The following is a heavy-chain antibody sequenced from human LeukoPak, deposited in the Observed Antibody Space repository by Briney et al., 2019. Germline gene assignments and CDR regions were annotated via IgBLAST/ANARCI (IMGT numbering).Heavy chain of an antibody. D-gene: IGHD5-18*01. CDR1: GASINIYTYY. CDR2: VSYSGSP. J-gene: IGHJ4*02. CDR3: ARDRIPKSLHIQKSGYFDY. V-gene: IGHV4-39*07. Sequence: SETLSLTCTVSGASINIYTYYWGWIRQPPGKGLEWIGSVSYSGSPYYNPSLTSRATISVDTSRNQVSLKLTSVTAADTAVYYCARDRIPKSLHIQKSGYFDYWGQGTLVTVSS.